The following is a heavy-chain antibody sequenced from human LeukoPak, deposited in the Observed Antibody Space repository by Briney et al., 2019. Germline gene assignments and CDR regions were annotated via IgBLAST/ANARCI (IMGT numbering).Heavy chain of an antibody. CDR1: GYTFISYG. V-gene: IGHV1-18*01. CDR3: ARPNTGATGYFFDY. J-gene: IGHJ4*02. Sequence: EASVKVSCKASGYTFISYGVSWVRQALGQGLEWMGWISTYGGSTNYAQKLQGRVTVTTDTSTRTVYMELRSLTSDDTAVYYCARPNTGATGYFFDYWGQGTLVTVSS. D-gene: IGHD1/OR15-1a*01. CDR2: ISTYGGST.